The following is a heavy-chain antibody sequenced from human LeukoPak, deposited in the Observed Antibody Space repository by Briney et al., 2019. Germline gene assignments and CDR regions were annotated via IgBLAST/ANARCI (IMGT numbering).Heavy chain of an antibody. Sequence: PGGSLRLSCAASGFTFSTYAMTWVRQAPGKGLEWVSTISGSGGSTYFADSVKGRFTISRDNYKDTLYLQMNSLRVEDTAVYYCAKGLYTGIVGAGGWFDPWGQGTLVTVSS. CDR3: AKGLYTGIVGAGGWFDP. D-gene: IGHD1-26*01. J-gene: IGHJ5*02. V-gene: IGHV3-23*01. CDR2: ISGSGGST. CDR1: GFTFSTYA.